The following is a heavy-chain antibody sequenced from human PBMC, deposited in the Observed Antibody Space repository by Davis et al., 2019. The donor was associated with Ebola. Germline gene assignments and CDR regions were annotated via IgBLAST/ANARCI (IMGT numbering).Heavy chain of an antibody. D-gene: IGHD3-16*02. J-gene: IGHJ4*02. V-gene: IGHV3-21*01. CDR2: ISSSSSYI. CDR1: GFTFSSYS. Sequence: GESLKISCAASGFTFSSYSMNWVRQAPGKGLEWVSSISSSSSYIYYADSVKGRFTISRDNAKNSLYLQMNSLRAEDTAVYYCARGHGDLAFVYFDYWGQGTLVTVSS. CDR3: ARGHGDLAFVYFDY.